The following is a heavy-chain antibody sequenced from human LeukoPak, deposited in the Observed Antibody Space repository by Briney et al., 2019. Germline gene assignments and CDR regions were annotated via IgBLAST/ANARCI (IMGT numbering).Heavy chain of an antibody. D-gene: IGHD1-26*01. J-gene: IGHJ4*02. Sequence: GASVKVSCKASGYTFTNYGISWVRQAPGQGLEWMGWISAYNGNTNYAQKLQGRVTMTTDTSTSTAYMELRSLRSDDTAVYYCARAVRNRIVGATTPDIDYWGQGTLVTVSS. CDR2: ISAYNGNT. CDR3: ARAVRNRIVGATTPDIDY. CDR1: GYTFTNYG. V-gene: IGHV1-18*01.